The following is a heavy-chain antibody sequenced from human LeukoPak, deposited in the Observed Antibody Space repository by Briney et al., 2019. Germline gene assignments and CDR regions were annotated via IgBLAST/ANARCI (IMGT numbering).Heavy chain of an antibody. CDR1: GYTFTSYG. CDR2: ISAYNGNT. CDR3: ARGFNDFWSGHKTTYYYMDV. V-gene: IGHV1-18*01. D-gene: IGHD3-3*01. J-gene: IGHJ6*03. Sequence: GASVKVSCKASGYTFTSYGISWVRQAPGQGLEWMGWISAYNGNTNYAQKLQGRVTMTTDTSTSTAYMELRSLRSDDTAVYYCARGFNDFWSGHKTTYYYMDVWGKGTTVTVSS.